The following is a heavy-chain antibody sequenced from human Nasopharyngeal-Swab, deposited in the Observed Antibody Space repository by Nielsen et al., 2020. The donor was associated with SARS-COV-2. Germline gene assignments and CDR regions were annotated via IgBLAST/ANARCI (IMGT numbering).Heavy chain of an antibody. CDR3: ASQIAARFDY. V-gene: IGHV4-61*05. Sequence: WIRQPPGKGLEWIGYIYDSGSTNYNPSLKSRVTISVDKSKNQFSLKLSSVTAADTAVYYCASQIAARFDYWGQGTPVTVSS. J-gene: IGHJ4*02. CDR2: IYDSGST. D-gene: IGHD6-6*01.